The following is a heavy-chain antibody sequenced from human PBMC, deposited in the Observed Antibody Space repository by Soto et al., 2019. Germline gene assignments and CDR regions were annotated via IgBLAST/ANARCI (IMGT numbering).Heavy chain of an antibody. V-gene: IGHV1-24*01. CDR1: GYTLTELS. Sequence: ASVKVSCKVSGYTLTELSMHWVRQAPGKGLEWMGGFDPEDGETIYAQKFQGRVTMTEDTSTDTAYMELSSLRSEDTAVYYCATATPDFWSGYLEPNYYYYYGMDVWGQGTTVTVSS. J-gene: IGHJ6*02. CDR3: ATATPDFWSGYLEPNYYYYYGMDV. CDR2: FDPEDGET. D-gene: IGHD3-3*01.